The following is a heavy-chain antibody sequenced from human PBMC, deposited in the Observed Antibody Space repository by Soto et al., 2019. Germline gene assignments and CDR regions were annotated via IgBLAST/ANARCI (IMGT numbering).Heavy chain of an antibody. CDR2: FCYTGST. V-gene: IGHV4-59*01. D-gene: IGHD3-22*01. CDR3: AKSHYDSSGYYIIDH. Sequence: SETLSLTCTVSGGSISGGCWSWVRQSPGKGLEWIGYFCYTGSTNYNPSLKSRVTISVDRSKTQCSLKLTSVTAADTAVYYCAKSHYDSSGYYIIDHWGQGTLVTVSS. J-gene: IGHJ5*02. CDR1: GGSISGGC.